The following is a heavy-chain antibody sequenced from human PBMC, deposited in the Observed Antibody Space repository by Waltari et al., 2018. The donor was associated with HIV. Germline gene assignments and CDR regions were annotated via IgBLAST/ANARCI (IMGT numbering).Heavy chain of an antibody. V-gene: IGHV4-39*01. Sequence: QLQLQESGPGLVKPSETLSLTCTVSGGSISSSSYYWGWIRQPPGKGLEWIGSIYYSGSTYYNPSLKSRVTISVDTSKNQFSLKLSSVTAADTAVYYCARHGNYYDSSGQPYFDYWGQGTLVTVSS. CDR3: ARHGNYYDSSGQPYFDY. CDR2: IYYSGST. CDR1: GGSISSSSYY. D-gene: IGHD3-22*01. J-gene: IGHJ4*02.